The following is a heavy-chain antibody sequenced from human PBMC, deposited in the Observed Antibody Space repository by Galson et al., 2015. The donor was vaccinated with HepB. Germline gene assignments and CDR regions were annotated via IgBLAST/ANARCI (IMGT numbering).Heavy chain of an antibody. CDR1: GNSLTESS. CDR2: FDPEQGET. V-gene: IGHV1-24*01. Sequence: SVKVSCKVSGNSLTESSMNWVRQAPGKGLEWMGGFDPEQGETIYADKLQGRVTMTEDTSIDTAYMELSSLTYEDTAVYYCAIFHVRGWHGAPYKWFDPWGQGTLVTVSS. CDR3: AIFHVRGWHGAPYKWFDP. D-gene: IGHD4/OR15-4a*01. J-gene: IGHJ5*02.